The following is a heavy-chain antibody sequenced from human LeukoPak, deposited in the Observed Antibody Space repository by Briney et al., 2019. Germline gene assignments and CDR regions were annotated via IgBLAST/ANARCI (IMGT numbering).Heavy chain of an antibody. V-gene: IGHV3-33*01. J-gene: IGHJ4*02. CDR2: IWYDGSNQ. Sequence: GGSLRLSCEVSGFTFRNHGMYWVRQAPGKGLEWLSAIWYDGSNQYYADSVKGRFIISRDNSKNTLFLQMNSLRAEDTAVYFCARDIYSRYLDQWGQGTLVTVSS. D-gene: IGHD4-11*01. CDR3: ARDIYSRYLDQ. CDR1: GFTFRNHG.